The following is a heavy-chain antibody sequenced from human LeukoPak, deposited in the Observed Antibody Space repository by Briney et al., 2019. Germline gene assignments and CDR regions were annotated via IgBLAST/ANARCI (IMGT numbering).Heavy chain of an antibody. Sequence: HTGGSLRLSCAASGFTFSSYAMSWVRQAPGKGLEWVSAISGSGGSTYYADSVKGRFTISRDNSKNTLYLQMNSLRAEDTAVYYCAMAGGGWYATFVYWGQGTLVTVSS. V-gene: IGHV3-23*01. CDR2: ISGSGGST. CDR1: GFTFSSYA. D-gene: IGHD6-19*01. J-gene: IGHJ4*02. CDR3: AMAGGGWYATFVY.